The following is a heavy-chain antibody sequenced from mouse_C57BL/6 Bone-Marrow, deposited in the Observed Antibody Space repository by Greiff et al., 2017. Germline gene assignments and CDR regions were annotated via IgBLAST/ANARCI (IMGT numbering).Heavy chain of an antibody. V-gene: IGHV1-64*01. Sequence: QVQLQQPGAELVKPGASVKLSCKASGYTFTSYWMHWVKQRPGQGLEWIGMIHPNSGSTNYHEKFKSKATLTVDKSSSTAYMQLSSLTSEDSADYDCAKDDYGSGGYFDVWGTGTTVTGSS. D-gene: IGHD1-1*01. CDR3: AKDDYGSGGYFDV. J-gene: IGHJ1*03. CDR2: IHPNSGST. CDR1: GYTFTSYW.